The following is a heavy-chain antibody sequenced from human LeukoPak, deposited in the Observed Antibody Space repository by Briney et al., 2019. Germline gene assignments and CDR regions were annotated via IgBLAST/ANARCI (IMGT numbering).Heavy chain of an antibody. CDR1: GFTFSSYA. D-gene: IGHD6-13*01. V-gene: IGHV3-23*01. CDR3: AKDSLGYSSSWYSY. CDR2: ISGSGGST. Sequence: GGSLRLSCAASGFTFSSYAMSLVRQAPGKGLEWVSGISGSGGSTYYADSVKGRFTISKDNSKNTLYLQMNSLRAEDTAVYYCAKDSLGYSSSWYSYWGQGTLVTVSS. J-gene: IGHJ4*02.